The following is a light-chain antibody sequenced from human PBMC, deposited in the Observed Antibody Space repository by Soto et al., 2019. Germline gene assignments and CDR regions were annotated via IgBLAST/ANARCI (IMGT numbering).Light chain of an antibody. J-gene: IGKJ1*01. V-gene: IGKV3-20*01. CDR3: QQYGSSRWT. CDR1: QSVSSIY. CDR2: GAS. Sequence: EIVLTQSPGTLSLSPGERATLSCRASQSVSSIYLAWYQQKPGQAPRLLIYGASSRATGIPDRFSGSGSGTDFTLTISRLEPEDFAVHYCQQYGSSRWTFGQGTKVDIK.